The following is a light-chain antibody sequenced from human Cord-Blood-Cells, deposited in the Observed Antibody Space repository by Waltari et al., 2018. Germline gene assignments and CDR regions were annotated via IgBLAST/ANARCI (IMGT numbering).Light chain of an antibody. J-gene: IGLJ3*02. CDR3: TSRDSSGNHLV. V-gene: IGLV3-19*01. Sequence: SSELPKYPAVSVALGETVRLTRQGDSLRRYNASWYQQKPGQAPVLVIYGKNNRPSGIPDRFSGSSSGNTASLTITRVQAEDEADYFCTSRDSSGNHLVFGGGTKLTVL. CDR1: SLRRYN. CDR2: GKN.